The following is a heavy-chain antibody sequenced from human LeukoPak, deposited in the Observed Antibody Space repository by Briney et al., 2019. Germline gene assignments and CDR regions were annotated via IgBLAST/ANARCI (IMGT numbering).Heavy chain of an antibody. D-gene: IGHD3-10*01. V-gene: IGHV1-18*01. CDR2: LSAYNGNT. CDR1: GYTFTSYG. J-gene: IGHJ5*02. Sequence: ASVKVSFKASGYTFTSYGISWVRQAPGQGLEWMGWLSAYNGNTNYAQKFQGRLTLTRDTSTSTAYMELGSLRSEDTAVYYCARVPRRGERFDPWGQGTLVTVSS. CDR3: ARVPRRGERFDP.